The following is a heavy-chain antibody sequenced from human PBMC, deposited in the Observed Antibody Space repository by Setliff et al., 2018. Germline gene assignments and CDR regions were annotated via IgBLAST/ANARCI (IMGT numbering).Heavy chain of an antibody. CDR1: GVSISANHY. V-gene: IGHV4-39*01. CDR2: ISYGGNT. CDR3: VRTFNGSPADR. Sequence: PSETLSLTCTVSGVSISANHYWGWIRQPPGKGLEWIGSISYGGNTYYNPSLNSRVTISADTSKNQFSVRLNPVTAADTAVYYCVRTFNGSPADRWGQGTLVTVSS. D-gene: IGHD2-2*01. J-gene: IGHJ5*02.